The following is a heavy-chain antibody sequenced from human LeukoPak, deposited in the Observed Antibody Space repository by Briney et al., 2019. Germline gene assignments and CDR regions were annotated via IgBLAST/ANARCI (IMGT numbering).Heavy chain of an antibody. CDR2: INWNGGST. D-gene: IGHD6-19*01. CDR1: GFTFDDYG. CDR3: AKSRLSGWYGDNWFDP. Sequence: PGGSLRLSCAASGFTFDDYGMSWVRQAPGKGLEWVSGINWNGGSTGYADSVKGRFTISRDNSKNSLYLQMNSLKTEDTALYSCAKSRLSGWYGDNWFDPWGQGTLVTVSP. V-gene: IGHV3-20*04. J-gene: IGHJ5*02.